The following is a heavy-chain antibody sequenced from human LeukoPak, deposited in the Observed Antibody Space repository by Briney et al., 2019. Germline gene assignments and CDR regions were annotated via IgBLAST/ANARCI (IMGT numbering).Heavy chain of an antibody. CDR3: ARGGPHYDSSGYYYASSYYFDY. J-gene: IGHJ4*02. CDR1: GFTFSSYS. Sequence: PGGSLRLSCAASGFTFSSYSMNWVRQAPGKGLEWVSSISSSSSYIYYADSVKGRFTISRDNAKNSLYLQMNSLRAEDTAVYYCARGGPHYDSSGYYYASSYYFDYWGQGTLVTVSS. D-gene: IGHD3-22*01. CDR2: ISSSSSYI. V-gene: IGHV3-21*01.